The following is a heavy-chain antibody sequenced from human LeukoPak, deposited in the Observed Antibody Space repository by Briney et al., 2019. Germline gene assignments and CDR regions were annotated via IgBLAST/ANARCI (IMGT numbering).Heavy chain of an antibody. CDR1: GDSISNNFYY. J-gene: IGHJ4*02. CDR2: IDYTGTT. Sequence: PSETLSLTCSVFGDSISNNFYYWGWIRQTPGKGLAWITSIDYTGTTYYNPSFKSRVSISMDTSKNQFSPKLTSVTAADTAVFYCVKFKRRPRTYSYDYEFWGQGTLVTVSP. D-gene: IGHD5-18*01. CDR3: VKFKRRPRTYSYDYEF. V-gene: IGHV4-39*07.